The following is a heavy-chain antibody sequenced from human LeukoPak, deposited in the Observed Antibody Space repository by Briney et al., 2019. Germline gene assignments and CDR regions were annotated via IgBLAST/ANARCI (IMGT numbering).Heavy chain of an antibody. CDR1: GYTFTSYA. D-gene: IGHD3-22*01. V-gene: IGHV7-4-1*02. Sequence: ASVKVSCKASGYTFTSYAMNWVRQAPGQGLEWMGWINTNTGNPTYAQGFTGRFVFSLDTSVSTAYLQISSLKAEDTAVYYCARSSSLYYYDSSGYPQFGFDPWGQGTLVTVSS. CDR3: ARSSSLYYYDSSGYPQFGFDP. J-gene: IGHJ5*02. CDR2: INTNTGNP.